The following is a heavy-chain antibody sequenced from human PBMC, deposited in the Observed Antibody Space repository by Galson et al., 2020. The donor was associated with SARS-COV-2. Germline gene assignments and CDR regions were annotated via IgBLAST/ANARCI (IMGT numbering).Heavy chain of an antibody. CDR2: IYYIAST. CDR1: GGSINRRSYY. CDR3: ARLLDCSGGSCPHNWFDP. Sequence: SETLSLTCPVSGGSINRRSYYWGWIRQPPGKGLEWSGSIYYIASTYYNPSLKSRVTISVDTSKNQFSLKLSSVTAADTAVYYCARLLDCSGGSCPHNWFDPWGQGTLVTVSS. D-gene: IGHD2-15*01. J-gene: IGHJ5*02. V-gene: IGHV4-39*01.